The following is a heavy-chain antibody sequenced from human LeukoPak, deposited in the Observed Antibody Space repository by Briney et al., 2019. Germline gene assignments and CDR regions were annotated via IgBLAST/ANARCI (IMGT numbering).Heavy chain of an antibody. Sequence: PSETLSLTCAVYGGSFSGYYWSWIRQPPGKGLEWIGEINHSGSTNYNPSLKSRVTISVDTSKNQFSLKLSSVTAADTAAYYCARGRGYYDSSGYHPLRYWGQGTLVTVSS. CDR2: INHSGST. V-gene: IGHV4-34*01. D-gene: IGHD3-22*01. CDR3: ARGRGYYDSSGYHPLRY. J-gene: IGHJ4*02. CDR1: GGSFSGYY.